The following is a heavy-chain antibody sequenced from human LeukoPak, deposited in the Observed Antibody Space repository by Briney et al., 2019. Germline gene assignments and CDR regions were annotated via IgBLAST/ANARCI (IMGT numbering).Heavy chain of an antibody. V-gene: IGHV3-23*01. CDR2: ISDSGDST. J-gene: IGHJ4*02. CDR1: GFTFSNHA. Sequence: GGSLRLSCAASGFTFSNHAMSWVRQAPGKGLEWVSAISDSGDSTYYAGSVKGRFTISRDDSKNALYLQMSSLRAEDTAIYYCAKDSPVPTYWGQGSLVAVSS. CDR3: AKDSPVPTY.